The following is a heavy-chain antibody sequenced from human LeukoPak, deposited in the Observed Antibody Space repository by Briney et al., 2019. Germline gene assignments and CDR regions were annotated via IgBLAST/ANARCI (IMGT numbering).Heavy chain of an antibody. Sequence: GASVKVSCKASGYTFTSYYMHWVRQAPGQGLEWMGIINPSGGSTSYAQKFQGRVTMTRDTSTSTVYTELSSLRSEDTAVYYCARDARYSASYSDLDYWGQGTLVTVSS. CDR1: GYTFTSYY. V-gene: IGHV1-46*01. CDR2: INPSGGST. D-gene: IGHD1-26*01. J-gene: IGHJ4*02. CDR3: ARDARYSASYSDLDY.